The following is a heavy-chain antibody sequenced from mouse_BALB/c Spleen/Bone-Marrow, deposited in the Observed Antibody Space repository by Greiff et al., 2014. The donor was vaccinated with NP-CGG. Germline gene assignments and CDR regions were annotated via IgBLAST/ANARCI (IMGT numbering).Heavy chain of an antibody. D-gene: IGHD2-2*01. CDR3: AKGEGLRRFAY. CDR2: IWGDGST. CDR1: GFSLTSYG. J-gene: IGHJ3*01. Sequence: VKLQESGPGLVAPSQSLSITCTVSGFSLTSYGVSWVRQPPGKGLEWLGVIWGDGSTNYHSAHISRLSISKDNSKSQVVLKLNSRQTDDTAAYYCAKGEGLRRFAYWGQGTLLTVSA. V-gene: IGHV2-3*01.